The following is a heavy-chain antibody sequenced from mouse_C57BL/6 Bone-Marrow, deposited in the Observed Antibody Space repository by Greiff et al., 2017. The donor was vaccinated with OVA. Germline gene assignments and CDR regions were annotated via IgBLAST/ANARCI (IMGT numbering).Heavy chain of an antibody. Sequence: QVQLQQPGAELVKPGASVKLSCKASGYTFTSYWMQWVKQRPGQGLEWIGEIDPSDSTTYYNQKFKGKATLTVDTSSSTAYMQLSSLTSEDSAVYYCSRGGNGEFAYWGQGTLVTVSA. V-gene: IGHV1-50*01. CDR3: SRGGNGEFAY. CDR1: GYTFTSYW. CDR2: IDPSDSTT. J-gene: IGHJ3*01.